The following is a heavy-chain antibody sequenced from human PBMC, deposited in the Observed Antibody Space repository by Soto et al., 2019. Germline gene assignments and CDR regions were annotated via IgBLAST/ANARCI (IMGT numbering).Heavy chain of an antibody. D-gene: IGHD6-6*01. CDR1: GYTLTELS. CDR3: ATEGGQLDDFDY. V-gene: IGHV1-24*01. Sequence: ASVKVSCKVSGYTLTELSMHWVRQAPGKGLEWMGGFDPEDGETIYAQKFQGRVTMTEDTSTDTAYMELSSLRSEDTAVYYCATEGGQLDDFDYWGQGTLVTVSS. CDR2: FDPEDGET. J-gene: IGHJ4*02.